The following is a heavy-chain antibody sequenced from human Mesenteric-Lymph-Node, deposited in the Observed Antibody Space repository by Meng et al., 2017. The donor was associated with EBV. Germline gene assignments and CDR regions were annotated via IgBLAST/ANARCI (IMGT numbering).Heavy chain of an antibody. Sequence: QLPQQESGPGRGNPSETLSLMCTVSGGSISSASYDWGWIRQPPGKGLEWIGSIYYSGSTYYSPSLKSRVTISVDTSNNHFSLKLSSVTPADTAVYYCARHDSGTFGYYFDSWGQGSLVTVSS. CDR2: IYYSGST. J-gene: IGHJ4*02. V-gene: IGHV4-39*01. CDR1: GGSISSASYD. D-gene: IGHD1-26*01. CDR3: ARHDSGTFGYYFDS.